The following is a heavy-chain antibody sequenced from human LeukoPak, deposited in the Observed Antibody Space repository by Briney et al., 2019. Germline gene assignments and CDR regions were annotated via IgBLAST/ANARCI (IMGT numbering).Heavy chain of an antibody. V-gene: IGHV1-24*01. CDR2: FDPEDGET. CDR3: ARDGSIAAAGTYEYYYYYYYMDV. D-gene: IGHD6-13*01. CDR1: GYTLTELS. J-gene: IGHJ6*03. Sequence: GASVKVSCKVSGYTLTELSMHWVRQAPGKGLEWMGGFDPEDGETIYTQKFQGRVTMTEDTSTDTAYMELSSLRSDDTAVYYCARDGSIAAAGTYEYYYYYYYMDVWGKGTTVTVSS.